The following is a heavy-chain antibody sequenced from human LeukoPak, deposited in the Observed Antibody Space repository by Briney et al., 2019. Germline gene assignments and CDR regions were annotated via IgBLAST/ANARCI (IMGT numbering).Heavy chain of an antibody. CDR2: ISWDSGSI. CDR3: VKDAGSLFGVIPYYFDY. V-gene: IGHV3-9*01. J-gene: IGHJ4*02. D-gene: IGHD3-3*01. Sequence: GGSLRLSCAASGFTFDDYAMLWVRQALGKGLEWVSGISWDSGSIGYADSVKGRFTISRDNAKNSLYLQMNSLRPEDTAFYYCVKDAGSLFGVIPYYFDYWGQGTLVTVSS. CDR1: GFTFDDYA.